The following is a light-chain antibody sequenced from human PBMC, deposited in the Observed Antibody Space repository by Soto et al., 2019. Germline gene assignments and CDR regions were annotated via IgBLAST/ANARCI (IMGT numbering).Light chain of an antibody. J-gene: IGKJ2*01. CDR2: WAS. V-gene: IGKV4-1*01. CDR3: QQYYSTPYT. CDR1: PSVLSSSNNKNY. Sequence: DFVMTQTPDSLAVSLGEKSTINCKSSPSVLSSSNNKNYLAWYQQKPGQPPKLLIYWASARDSGVPDRFSGSGSGTDFTLTISSLQAEDVAVYYCQQYYSTPYTFXQGTKVDIK.